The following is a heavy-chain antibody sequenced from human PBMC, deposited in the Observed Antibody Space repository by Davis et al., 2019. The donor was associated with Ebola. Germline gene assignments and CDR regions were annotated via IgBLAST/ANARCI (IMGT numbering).Heavy chain of an antibody. D-gene: IGHD3-22*01. J-gene: IGHJ4*02. CDR2: IYYSGST. V-gene: IGHV4-31*02. CDR3: ARGLYYYDDY. Sequence: SWIRQHPGKGLEWIGYIYYSGSTYYNPSLKSRVTISVDTSKNQFSLKLSSVTAADTAVYYCARGLYYYDDYWGQGTLVTVSS.